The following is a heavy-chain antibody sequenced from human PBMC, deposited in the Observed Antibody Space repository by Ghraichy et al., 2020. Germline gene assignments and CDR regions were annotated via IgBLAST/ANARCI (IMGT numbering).Heavy chain of an antibody. Sequence: GGSLRLSCAVSGFTVSTNYMSWVRQAPGKGLEWVAAIYGGGATYYTNSVEGQFTISRDSSDNTLNLQMNSLRADDAAVYYCVRGRGYCTSTTCFHFDLWGQGTPVTVSS. D-gene: IGHD2-2*01. V-gene: IGHV3-53*01. CDR1: GFTVSTNY. CDR3: VRGRGYCTSTTCFHFDL. CDR2: IYGGGAT. J-gene: IGHJ4*02.